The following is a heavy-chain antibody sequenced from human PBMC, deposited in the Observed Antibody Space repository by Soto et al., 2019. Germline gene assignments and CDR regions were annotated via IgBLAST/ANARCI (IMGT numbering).Heavy chain of an antibody. J-gene: IGHJ5*02. CDR1: GFTFSSYS. Sequence: PGGSLRLSCAASGFTFSSYSMNWVRQAPGKGLEWVSYISSSSSTIYYADSVKGRFTISRDNAKNSLYLQMNSLRDEDTAVYYCARDPFPVVAATDNWFDPWGQGTLVTVSS. CDR3: ARDPFPVVAATDNWFDP. V-gene: IGHV3-48*02. CDR2: ISSSSSTI. D-gene: IGHD2-15*01.